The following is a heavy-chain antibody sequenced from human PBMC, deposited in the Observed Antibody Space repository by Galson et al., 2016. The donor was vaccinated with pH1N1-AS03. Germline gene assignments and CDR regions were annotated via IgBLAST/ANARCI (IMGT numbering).Heavy chain of an antibody. CDR1: GDTFKTYS. V-gene: IGHV1-69*13. J-gene: IGHJ4*02. Sequence: SVKVSCKASGDTFKTYSISWVRQAPGQGLEWMGRIIPIFDTPKYARKFQGRVTITADESTTTAYMELSSLRPEDTATYYCATDYDYWGQGTLVTVSS. CDR3: ATDYDY. CDR2: IIPIFDTP.